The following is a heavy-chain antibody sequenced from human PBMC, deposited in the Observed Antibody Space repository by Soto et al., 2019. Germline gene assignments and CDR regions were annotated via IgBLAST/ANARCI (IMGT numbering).Heavy chain of an antibody. CDR1: GVTFSSYS. Sequence: PGGSLRLSCAASGVTFSSYSMNWVSQAPGKGLEWVSYISSSSSTIYYADSVKGRFTISRDNAKNSLYLQMNSLRAEDTAVYYCASMERLVQYFDYWGQRTLVTVSS. V-gene: IGHV3-48*01. CDR2: ISSSSSTI. J-gene: IGHJ4*02. D-gene: IGHD6-13*01. CDR3: ASMERLVQYFDY.